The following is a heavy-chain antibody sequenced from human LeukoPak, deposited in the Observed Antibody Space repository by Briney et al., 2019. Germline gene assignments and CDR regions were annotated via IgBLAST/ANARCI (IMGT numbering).Heavy chain of an antibody. J-gene: IGHJ6*04. CDR2: MNPNSGNT. D-gene: IGHD5-12*01. V-gene: IGHV1-8*01. CDR3: ARNHVPTGLRDV. Sequence: ASVKVSCKASGYTFTSFDINWVRQATGQGPEWMGWMNPNSGNTGYAQKFQGRVTMTRDTSINTAYMELSSPGSEDTAVYYCARNHVPTGLRDVWGTGTPVIVSS. CDR1: GYTFTSFD.